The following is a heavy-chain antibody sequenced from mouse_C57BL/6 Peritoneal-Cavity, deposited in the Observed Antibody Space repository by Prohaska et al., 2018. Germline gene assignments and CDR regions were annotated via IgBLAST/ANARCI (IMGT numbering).Heavy chain of an antibody. CDR3: MRYGNYWYFDV. V-gene: IGHV11-2*01. Sequence: EVQLLETGGGLVQPGGSRGLSCEGSGFTFSGFWMRWVRQKPGKTMEWIGDINFDGIAINYAPSIKDRFTIFRDKYKSTLYLQMSNVRSEDTATYFCMRYGNYWYFDVWGTGTTVTVSS. J-gene: IGHJ1*03. CDR1: GFTFSGFW. CDR2: INFDGIAI. D-gene: IGHD2-1*01.